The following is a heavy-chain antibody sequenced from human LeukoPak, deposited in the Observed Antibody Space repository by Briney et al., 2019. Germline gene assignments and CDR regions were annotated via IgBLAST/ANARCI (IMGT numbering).Heavy chain of an antibody. J-gene: IGHJ4*02. CDR3: AKDMRTYDSSGYCLDY. CDR2: ISWDGGST. D-gene: IGHD3-22*01. CDR1: GFTFDDYA. Sequence: SGGSLRLSCAASGFTFDDYAMHWVRQAPGKGLEWVSLISWDGGSTYYADSVKGRFTISRDNSKNSLYLQMNSLRAEDTALYYCAKDMRTYDSSGYCLDYWGQGTLVTVSS. V-gene: IGHV3-43D*03.